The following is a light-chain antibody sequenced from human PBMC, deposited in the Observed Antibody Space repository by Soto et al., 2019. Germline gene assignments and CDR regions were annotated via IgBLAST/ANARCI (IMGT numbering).Light chain of an antibody. CDR2: LGS. CDR3: MQALQPQFT. CDR1: QSLLHSNGYNY. Sequence: DIVMTQSPLSLPVTPGEPASISCRSSQSLLHSNGYNYLDWYLQKPGQSPQLLIYLGSNRASGVPDRFSGSGSGTDFTLKISRVEAEDVGVYYCMQALQPQFTFGPGTKVDIK. V-gene: IGKV2-28*01. J-gene: IGKJ3*01.